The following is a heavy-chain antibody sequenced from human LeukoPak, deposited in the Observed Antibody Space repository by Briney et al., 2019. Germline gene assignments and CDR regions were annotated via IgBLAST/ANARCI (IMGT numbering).Heavy chain of an antibody. J-gene: IGHJ6*03. CDR3: ARDIRGYCSSTSCYHYYYYYMDV. CDR1: GFTFSSYS. D-gene: IGHD2-2*01. CDR2: ISSSSSYI. V-gene: IGHV3-21*01. Sequence: GGSLRLSCAASGFTFSSYSMNWVRQAPGKGLEWVSSISSSSSYIYYADSVKGRFTISRDNAKNSLYLQMNSLRAEDTAVYYCARDIRGYCSSTSCYHYYYYYMDVWGKGTTVTVSS.